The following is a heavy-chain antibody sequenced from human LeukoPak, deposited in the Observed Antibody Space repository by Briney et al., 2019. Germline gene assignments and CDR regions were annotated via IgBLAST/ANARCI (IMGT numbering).Heavy chain of an antibody. D-gene: IGHD3-3*01. CDR2: INHSGST. Sequence: SETLSLTCAVYDVSFSGYYWSWIRQPPGKGLEWIGEINHSGSTNYNPSLKSRVTISVDTSKNQFSLKLSSVTAADTAVYYCARDRGGYDFWSGYLGSFDYWGQGTLVTVSS. J-gene: IGHJ4*02. CDR1: DVSFSGYY. V-gene: IGHV4-34*01. CDR3: ARDRGGYDFWSGYLGSFDY.